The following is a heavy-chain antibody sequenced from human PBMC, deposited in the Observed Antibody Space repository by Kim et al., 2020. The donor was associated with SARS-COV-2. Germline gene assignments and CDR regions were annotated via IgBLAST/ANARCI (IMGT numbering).Heavy chain of an antibody. V-gene: IGHV3-23*01. D-gene: IGHD6-13*01. CDR2: ISGSGGST. CDR3: AKGHLIAAAGMKGFDY. Sequence: GGSLRLSCAASGFTFSSYAMSWVRQAPGKGLEWVSAISGSGGSTYYADSVKGRFTISRDNSKNTLYLQMNSLRAEDTAVYYCAKGHLIAAAGMKGFDYWGQGTLVTVSS. CDR1: GFTFSSYA. J-gene: IGHJ4*02.